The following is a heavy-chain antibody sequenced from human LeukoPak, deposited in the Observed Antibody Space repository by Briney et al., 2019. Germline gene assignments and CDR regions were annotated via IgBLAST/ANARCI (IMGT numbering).Heavy chain of an antibody. V-gene: IGHV4-59*08. J-gene: IGHJ4*02. CDR2: ISYSGST. CDR1: GGSITGYY. Sequence: SETLSLTCTVSGGSITGYYWSWTRHPPAKGLEWIDYISYSGSTNYNPSLKSRVTMSVDTSKNQFSLRLSSVTAADTAVYYCARHGSSYSFDCWGQGTLVTVSS. CDR3: ARHGSSYSFDC. D-gene: IGHD3-10*01.